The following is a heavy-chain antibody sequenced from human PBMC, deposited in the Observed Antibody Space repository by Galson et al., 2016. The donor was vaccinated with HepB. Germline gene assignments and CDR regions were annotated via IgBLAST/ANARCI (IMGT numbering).Heavy chain of an antibody. CDR3: ARADTVMGFISYGLDA. V-gene: IGHV3-21*01. J-gene: IGHJ6*02. Sequence: SLRLSCAASGFNFEAYSLNWVRQAPGKGLEWVASISGESSYIFHADSVKGRFTISRDNAKTSVFLQMNSRRVEDTGVYFCARADTVMGFISYGLDAWGQGTTVTVSS. CDR1: GFNFEAYS. CDR2: ISGESSYI. D-gene: IGHD3-16*01.